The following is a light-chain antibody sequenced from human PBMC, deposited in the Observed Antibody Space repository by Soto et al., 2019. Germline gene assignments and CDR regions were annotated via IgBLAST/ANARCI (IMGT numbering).Light chain of an antibody. CDR3: SSYTSSSTLYV. V-gene: IGLV2-14*01. CDR2: EVS. Sequence: QSVLTQPASVSGSPGQPITISCTGTSSDGGGDNYVSWYQQHPRKAPKLMIYEVSTRPSGVSTRFSGSKSVNTASLTISGLQAEDEADYYCSSYTSSSTLYVFGTGTKVNVL. CDR1: SSDGGGDNY. J-gene: IGLJ1*01.